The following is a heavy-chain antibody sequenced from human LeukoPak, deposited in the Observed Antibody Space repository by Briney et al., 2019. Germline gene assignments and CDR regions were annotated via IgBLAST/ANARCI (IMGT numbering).Heavy chain of an antibody. Sequence: GGSLRLSCAASGFTFSSYSFNWVRQVPGKGLEWVSSITTTFHTYYADSVKGRFTISRDNSENSLYLQMTTLRTDDTALYYCVKETGGYFDYWGQGTLVTVSS. V-gene: IGHV3-21*04. CDR3: VKETGGYFDY. CDR1: GFTFSSYS. J-gene: IGHJ4*02. CDR2: ITTTFHT. D-gene: IGHD1-14*01.